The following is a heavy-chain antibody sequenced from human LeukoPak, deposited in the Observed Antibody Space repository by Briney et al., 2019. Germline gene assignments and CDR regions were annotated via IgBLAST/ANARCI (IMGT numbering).Heavy chain of an antibody. V-gene: IGHV4-59*08. J-gene: IGHJ4*02. CDR3: ATAQLLWFGELLGRGFDY. CDR1: GGSISSYY. D-gene: IGHD3-10*01. Sequence: PSETLSLTCTVSGGSISSYYWSWIRQPPGKGLEWIGYIYYSGSTNYNPSLKSRVTISVDTPKNQFSLKLSSVTAADTAVYYCATAQLLWFGELLGRGFDYWGQGTLVTVSS. CDR2: IYYSGST.